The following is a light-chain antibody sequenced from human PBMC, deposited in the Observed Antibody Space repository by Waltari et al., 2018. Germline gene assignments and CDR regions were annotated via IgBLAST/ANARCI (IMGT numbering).Light chain of an antibody. Sequence: QSALPQPASVSGTLGQPITTPCTGTTSDVGNYALFPWYQHHPGKAPKLLICEVIKRPSGVSSRFSGSKSGNTASLTISGLQAEDEADYYCCSYAGRGTYVFGSGTKVTVL. CDR3: CSYAGRGTYV. J-gene: IGLJ1*01. CDR1: TSDVGNYAL. V-gene: IGLV2-23*02. CDR2: EVI.